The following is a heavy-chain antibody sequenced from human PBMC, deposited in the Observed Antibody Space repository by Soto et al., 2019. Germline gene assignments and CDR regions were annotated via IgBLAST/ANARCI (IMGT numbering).Heavy chain of an antibody. V-gene: IGHV6-1*01. CDR3: SGFTAHQWYYMDI. CDR2: TYYRSRWYN. J-gene: IGHJ6*03. CDR1: GDSVSSNSAA. D-gene: IGHD6-19*01. Sequence: PSQALPLTCAISGDSVSSNSAAWNCIRLSPSRGLEWLARTYYRSRWYNDYAVSVRSRITVNPETSKNQFSLQLTCVTPEDTAVYFCSGFTAHQWYYMDIGAKGTTVPVSS.